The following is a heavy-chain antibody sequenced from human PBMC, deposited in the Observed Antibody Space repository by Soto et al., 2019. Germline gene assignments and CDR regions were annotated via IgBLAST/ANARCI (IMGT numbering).Heavy chain of an antibody. CDR2: ISSSSSTI. CDR3: ARVYYDYIWGSFDY. Sequence: GGSLRLSCAASGFTFSSYSMNWVRQAPGKGLEWVSYISSSSSTIYYADSVKGRFTISRDNAKNSLYLQMNSLRAEDTAVYYCARVYYDYIWGSFDYWGQGTPVTVSS. J-gene: IGHJ4*02. D-gene: IGHD3-16*01. V-gene: IGHV3-48*01. CDR1: GFTFSSYS.